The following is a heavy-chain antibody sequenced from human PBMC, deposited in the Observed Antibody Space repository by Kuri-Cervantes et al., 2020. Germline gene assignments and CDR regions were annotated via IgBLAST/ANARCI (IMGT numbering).Heavy chain of an antibody. Sequence: GESLKISCAASGFTFSDYYMSWIRQAPGKGLEWVSYISSSGSTIYYADSVKGRFTISRDNAKNSLYLQMNSLRAEDTAVYYCARGHSSGWYQYYYYYYGMDVWGQGTTVTVSS. CDR3: ARGHSSGWYQYYYYYYGMDV. D-gene: IGHD6-19*01. J-gene: IGHJ6*02. V-gene: IGHV3-11*04. CDR1: GFTFSDYY. CDR2: ISSSGSTI.